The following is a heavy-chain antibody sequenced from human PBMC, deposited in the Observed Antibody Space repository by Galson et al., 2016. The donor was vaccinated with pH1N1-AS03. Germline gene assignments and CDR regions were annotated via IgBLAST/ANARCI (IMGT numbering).Heavy chain of an antibody. J-gene: IGHJ4*02. CDR3: AHRHGGNSHYFDY. Sequence: KPTQTLTLTCTLSGFSHSASGVAVAWIRQPPGKALEWLALIYWDDGKRYSPSLRDKLTITKDSSTNQVVLTMTNMDPVDTATYYCAHRHGGNSHYFDYWGQGTLVTVSS. CDR1: GFSHSASGVA. D-gene: IGHD4-23*01. V-gene: IGHV2-5*02. CDR2: IYWDDGK.